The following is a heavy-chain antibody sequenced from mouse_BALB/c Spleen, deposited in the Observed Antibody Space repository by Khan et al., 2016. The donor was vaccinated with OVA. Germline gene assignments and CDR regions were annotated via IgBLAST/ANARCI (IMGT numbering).Heavy chain of an antibody. CDR1: GYTFPNFW. CDR2: IYPGGGFT. J-gene: IGHJ1*01. V-gene: IGHV1-63*02. D-gene: IGHD3-1*01. Sequence: QVQLKESGAELVRPGPSVKISCKASGYTFPNFWLGWVKQRSGHGLEWIGDIYPGGGFTNYNEKFKGKATLTTGTSSSTVYMQLSGLTSEGSAVYFCARWATWYFDVWGAGTTVTVSS. CDR3: ARWATWYFDV.